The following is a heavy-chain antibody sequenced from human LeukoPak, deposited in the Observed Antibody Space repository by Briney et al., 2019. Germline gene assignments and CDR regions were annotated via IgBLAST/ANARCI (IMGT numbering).Heavy chain of an antibody. CDR1: GFSFNSYA. Sequence: GSLRLSCAASGFSFNSYAMTWVRQPPGKGLEWIGEVHLDGRTNYNPSLESRLTMSVDVSENQVSLKLTSVTAADTAVYYCAREGGFYRPLDYSGQGTLVTVSS. CDR3: AREGGFYRPLDY. V-gene: IGHV4-4*02. CDR2: VHLDGRT. J-gene: IGHJ4*02. D-gene: IGHD3-3*01.